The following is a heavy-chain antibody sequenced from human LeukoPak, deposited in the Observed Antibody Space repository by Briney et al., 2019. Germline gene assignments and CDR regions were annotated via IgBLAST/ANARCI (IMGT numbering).Heavy chain of an antibody. V-gene: IGHV4-59*01. CDR3: ARVSRGWPYYYGMDV. CDR2: IYYSGST. J-gene: IGHJ6*02. Sequence: SETLSLTCTVSGGSISSYYWSWIRQPPGKGLEWIGYIYYSGSTNYNPSPKSRVTISVDTSKNQFSLKLSSVTAADTAVYYCARVSRGWPYYYGMDVWGQGTTVTVSS. D-gene: IGHD6-19*01. CDR1: GGSISSYY.